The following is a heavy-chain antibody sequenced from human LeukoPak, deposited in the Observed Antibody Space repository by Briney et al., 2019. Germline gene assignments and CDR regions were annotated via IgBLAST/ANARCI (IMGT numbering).Heavy chain of an antibody. D-gene: IGHD6-13*01. CDR1: GYTLTELS. CDR2: ISAYNGNT. CDR3: ARDRIAAAVVGMDV. V-gene: IGHV1-18*01. J-gene: IGHJ6*02. Sequence: ASVKVSCKVSGYTLTELSMHWVRQAPGQGLEWMGWISAYNGNTNYAQKLQGRVTMTTDTSTSTAYMELRSLRSDDTAVYYCARDRIAAAVVGMDVWGQGTTVTVSS.